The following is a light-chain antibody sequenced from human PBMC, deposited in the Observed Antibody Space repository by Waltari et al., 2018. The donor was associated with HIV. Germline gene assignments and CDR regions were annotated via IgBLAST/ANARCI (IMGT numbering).Light chain of an antibody. CDR3: EVWDSSSDYVL. Sequence: SYLLTQSPSVSVAPGGTATLTCGGNNIGFNSVDWYQQKPGQAPVLVMYYDRTRPSGCPERFSGSNSGNTATLTISSVDAGDEADYSGEVWDSSSDYVLFGGGTRLTVL. J-gene: IGLJ3*02. CDR2: YDR. CDR1: NIGFNS. V-gene: IGLV3-21*04.